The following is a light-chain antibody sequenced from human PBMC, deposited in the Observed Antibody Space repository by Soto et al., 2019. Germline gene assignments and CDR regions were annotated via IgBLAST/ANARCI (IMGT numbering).Light chain of an antibody. CDR2: NAS. J-gene: IGKJ1*01. V-gene: IGKV1-5*03. Sequence: DIHMTQSPSPLSASVGDRVTITCRASQSIRSGLAWYQQKPGKAPKLLIYNASNLESGVPPRFSGSGPGTDFTLTISSLQPDDSATYYCQQYNSYPEAFGQGTKVDIK. CDR3: QQYNSYPEA. CDR1: QSIRSG.